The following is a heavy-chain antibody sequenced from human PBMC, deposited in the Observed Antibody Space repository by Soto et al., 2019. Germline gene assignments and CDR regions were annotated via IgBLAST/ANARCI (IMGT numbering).Heavy chain of an antibody. CDR3: TSPSRPYGSGSYYLFDY. J-gene: IGHJ4*02. V-gene: IGHV1-3*01. Sequence: QVQLVQSGAEVKKPGASVKVSCKASGYTFTSYAMHWVRQAPGQRLEWMGWINAGNGNTKYSQKFQGRVNITRDTSASTAYMQLSSLRSDATHVYYCTSPSRPYGSGSYYLFDYWGQGTLFTVSS. D-gene: IGHD3-10*01. CDR2: INAGNGNT. CDR1: GYTFTSYA.